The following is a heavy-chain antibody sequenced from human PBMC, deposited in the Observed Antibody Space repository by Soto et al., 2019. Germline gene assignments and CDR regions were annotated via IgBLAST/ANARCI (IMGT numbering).Heavy chain of an antibody. CDR2: ISGSGGST. CDR3: ARGFSAGKGSATDV. CDR1: GFTLSSFS. J-gene: IGHJ1*01. V-gene: IGHV3-23*01. D-gene: IGHD6-13*01. Sequence: GGSLRLSCAAYGFTLSSFSMSWVRQAPGKGLDWVSAISGSGGSTYSADSVKGRLTISRDNSKNTLYLQMSSLRDEDTAVNYCARGFSAGKGSATDVWGQGSLVTVSS.